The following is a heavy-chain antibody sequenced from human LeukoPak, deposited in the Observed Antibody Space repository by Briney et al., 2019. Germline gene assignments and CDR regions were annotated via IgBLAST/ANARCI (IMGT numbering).Heavy chain of an antibody. CDR3: RLVTMGDY. J-gene: IGHJ4*02. Sequence: ASVKVSCKTYGYTFTDYYMHWVRQATGQGLEWMGRISLRSGGTNYAQKFQGRVTVTRDTSISTVYMELSRLRSDDTDVYYCRLVTMGDYWGQGTLVTVSS. D-gene: IGHD4-23*01. CDR1: GYTFTDYY. CDR2: ISLRSGGT. V-gene: IGHV1-2*05.